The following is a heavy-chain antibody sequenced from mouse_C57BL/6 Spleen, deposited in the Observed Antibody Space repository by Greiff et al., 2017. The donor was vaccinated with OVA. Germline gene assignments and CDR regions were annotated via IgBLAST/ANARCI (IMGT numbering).Heavy chain of an antibody. D-gene: IGHD1-1*01. CDR1: GFTFSDYY. CDR2: INYDGSST. Sequence: DVHLVESEGGLVQPGSSMKLSCTASGFTFSDYYMAWVRQVPEKGLEWVANINYDGSSTYYLDSLKSRFIISRDNAKNILYLQMSSLKSEDTATYYCARAYYGSSYPYYYAMDYWGQGTSVTVSS. J-gene: IGHJ4*01. V-gene: IGHV5-16*01. CDR3: ARAYYGSSYPYYYAMDY.